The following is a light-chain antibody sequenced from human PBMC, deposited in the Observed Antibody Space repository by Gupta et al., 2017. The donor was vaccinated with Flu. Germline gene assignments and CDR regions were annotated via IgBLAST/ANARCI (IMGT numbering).Light chain of an antibody. V-gene: IGLV1-51*02. CDR3: GTWDSSLRAWV. Sequence: QSVLTQPPSVSAAPGQKVTISCSGSSSNIENNYVSWYQQFPGTAPKLLIYETNKRPSGIPDRFSGSKSDNSATLDIIGLQTGDEADFYCGTWDSSLRAWVFGGGTKLTVL. J-gene: IGLJ3*02. CDR1: SSNIENNY. CDR2: ETN.